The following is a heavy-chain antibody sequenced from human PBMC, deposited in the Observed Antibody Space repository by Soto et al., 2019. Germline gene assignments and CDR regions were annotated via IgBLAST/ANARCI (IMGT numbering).Heavy chain of an antibody. D-gene: IGHD2-15*01. CDR1: GYTFSSHA. V-gene: IGHV1-3*01. CDR3: ASARWPQVVYFDY. J-gene: IGHJ4*02. CDR2: INGGNGDT. Sequence: QVQLVQSGAEVKKPGASVKVSCKASGYTFSSHATHWVRQAPGQRLEWMGWINGGNGDTKYSQKFQDRVIITRDTSASAAYMERISMRSADTAVYYCASARWPQVVYFDYWGQGTLVTVSS.